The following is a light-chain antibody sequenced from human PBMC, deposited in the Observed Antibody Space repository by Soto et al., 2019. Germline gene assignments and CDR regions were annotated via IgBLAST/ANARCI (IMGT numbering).Light chain of an antibody. CDR1: SSDVGAYNY. V-gene: IGLV2-14*03. CDR3: SSYTRSSTSYV. J-gene: IGLJ1*01. CDR2: DVN. Sequence: QSVLTQPASVSGSPGQSITISCTGTSSDVGAYNYVSWYQQHPGKAPKLMIYDVNNRPSGISNRFSGSKSGNTASLTISGLQAEDEADYYCSSYTRSSTSYVFGTGTKLTVL.